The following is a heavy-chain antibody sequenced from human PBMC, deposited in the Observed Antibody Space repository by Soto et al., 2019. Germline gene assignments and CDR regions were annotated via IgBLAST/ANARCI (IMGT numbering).Heavy chain of an antibody. CDR1: GFSLSTSGVA. J-gene: IGHJ4*02. Sequence: QITLKESGPTLGKPTQTLTLTCTFSGFSLSTSGVAVGWIRQPPGKALEWLARIYWDDDKRYSPSLKSRLTITKDTSKNQVVLAMTNMDPVDTATYYCVHKRLETPFDYWGQGTLVTVSS. CDR2: IYWDDDK. CDR3: VHKRLETPFDY. V-gene: IGHV2-5*02. D-gene: IGHD1-1*01.